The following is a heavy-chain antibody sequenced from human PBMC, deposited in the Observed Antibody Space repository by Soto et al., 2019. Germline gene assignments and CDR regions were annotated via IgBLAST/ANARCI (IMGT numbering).Heavy chain of an antibody. J-gene: IGHJ4*02. V-gene: IGHV3-73*02. D-gene: IGHD6-6*01. Sequence: EVQLVESGGGLVQPGGSLKLSCAASGFTFSGSAMHWVRQASGKGLEWVGRIRSKANSYATAYAASVKGRFTISRDDSKNTAYLQMNSLKTEDTAVYYCTRHDSRSSTWGQGTLVTVSS. CDR3: TRHDSRSST. CDR1: GFTFSGSA. CDR2: IRSKANSYAT.